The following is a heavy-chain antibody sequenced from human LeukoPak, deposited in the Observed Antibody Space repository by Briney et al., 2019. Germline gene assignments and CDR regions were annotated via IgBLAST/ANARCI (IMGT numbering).Heavy chain of an antibody. D-gene: IGHD4-23*01. Sequence: SVKVSCKASGGTFSSYAISWVRQAPGQGLEWMGRIIPILGIANYAQQFQGRVTITADKSTSTAYMELSSLRSEDTAVYYCARGPGGGNWLIDYWGQGTLVTVSS. V-gene: IGHV1-69*04. J-gene: IGHJ4*02. CDR2: IIPILGIA. CDR1: GGTFSSYA. CDR3: ARGPGGGNWLIDY.